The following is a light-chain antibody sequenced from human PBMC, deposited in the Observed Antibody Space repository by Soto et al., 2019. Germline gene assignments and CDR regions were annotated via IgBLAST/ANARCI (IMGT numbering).Light chain of an antibody. Sequence: ALTQPPSASGSPGQSVTIACTGTSSDVGYYNYVSWYQQPPGKAPKLLIYDVSKRPSGVPDRFSGSKSGNTASLTVSGLQAEDEGDYYCSSYAGSNYPYVFGTGTKVTVL. CDR3: SSYAGSNYPYV. V-gene: IGLV2-8*01. J-gene: IGLJ1*01. CDR2: DVS. CDR1: SSDVGYYNY.